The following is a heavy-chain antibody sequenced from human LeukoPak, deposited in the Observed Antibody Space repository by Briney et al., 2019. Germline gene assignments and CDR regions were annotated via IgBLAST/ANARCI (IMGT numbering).Heavy chain of an antibody. J-gene: IGHJ4*02. D-gene: IGHD2-21*01. V-gene: IGHV1-2*02. CDR2: INANSGGT. CDR3: AKESRVKFSDFDY. CDR1: GFTFTDYH. Sequence: ASVKVSCKTSGFTFTDYHIHWVRQAPGQGLAWMGCINANSGGTKYPQEFQGRVTVTRDTSISTAYMEVSRLTSDDTAVYFCAKESRVKFSDFDYWGQGTLVTVSS.